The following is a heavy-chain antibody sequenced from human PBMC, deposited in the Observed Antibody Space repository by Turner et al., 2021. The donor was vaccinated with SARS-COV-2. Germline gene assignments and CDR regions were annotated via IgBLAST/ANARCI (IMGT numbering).Heavy chain of an antibody. CDR1: GFPFDDYA. J-gene: IGHJ4*02. V-gene: IGHV3-9*01. D-gene: IGHD1-20*01. Sequence: EVQLVESGGVLVQPGRSLRLSCASSGFPFDDYAMHWVRQAPGKGLEWVSGISWNSGSIGYADSVKGRFTISRDNAKNSLYLQMNSLRAEDTALYYCAKDRWYNWNYFDYWGQGTLVTVSS. CDR3: AKDRWYNWNYFDY. CDR2: ISWNSGSI.